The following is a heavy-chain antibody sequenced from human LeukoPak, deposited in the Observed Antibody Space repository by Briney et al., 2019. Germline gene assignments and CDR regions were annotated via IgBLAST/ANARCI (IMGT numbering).Heavy chain of an antibody. CDR3: ARDGIGGATSAFDI. Sequence: SETLSLTCTVSGGSISSYYWSWIRQPPGKGLEWIGYIYYSGSTNYNPSLKSRVNISVDTSKNQFSLKLSSVTAADTAVYYCARDGIGGATSAFDIWGQGKMVTVSS. D-gene: IGHD1-26*01. CDR2: IYYSGST. V-gene: IGHV4-59*01. CDR1: GGSISSYY. J-gene: IGHJ3*02.